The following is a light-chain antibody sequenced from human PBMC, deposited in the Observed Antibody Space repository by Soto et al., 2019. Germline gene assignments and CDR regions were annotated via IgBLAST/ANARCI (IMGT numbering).Light chain of an antibody. CDR2: SSE. V-gene: IGLV1-44*01. CDR1: SSNIGSHT. CDR3: AAWDDSLNGYV. Sequence: QSALTQPPSASGTPGQRVTISCSGSSSNIGSHTVNWYQQLPGTAPKLLIYSSEQRPSGVPDRFSGSKSGTSGSLAISGLQSEDEADYYCAAWDDSLNGYVFGAGTKVTVL. J-gene: IGLJ1*01.